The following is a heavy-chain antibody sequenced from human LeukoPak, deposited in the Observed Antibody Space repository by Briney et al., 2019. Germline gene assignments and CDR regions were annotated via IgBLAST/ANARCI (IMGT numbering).Heavy chain of an antibody. CDR1: GFTFSRHW. CDR3: ARTSVQLERHNPFDY. CDR2: IKQDGSEE. V-gene: IGHV3-7*01. J-gene: IGHJ4*02. Sequence: GGSLRLSCAASGFTFSRHWMSWVRQAPGKGLEWVANIKQDGSEENFVDSVKGRFTISRDNAKNSLYLQMNSLRAEDTAVYYCARTSVQLERHNPFDYWGQGTLVTVSS. D-gene: IGHD1-1*01.